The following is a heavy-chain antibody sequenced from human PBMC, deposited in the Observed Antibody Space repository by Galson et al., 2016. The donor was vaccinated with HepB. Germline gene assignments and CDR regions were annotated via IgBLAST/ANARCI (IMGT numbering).Heavy chain of an antibody. Sequence: SLRLSCAASGFTFRSYAMSWVRQAPGKGLEWVSTISGSGGSTHYADSVWSRFTISRDDAKDTVFLHMYSLRDEDTAVYYCAVWLQAHFDHWGQGTFVAVSS. CDR3: AVWLQAHFDH. CDR2: ISGSGGST. CDR1: GFTFRSYA. J-gene: IGHJ4*02. V-gene: IGHV3-23*01. D-gene: IGHD5-24*01.